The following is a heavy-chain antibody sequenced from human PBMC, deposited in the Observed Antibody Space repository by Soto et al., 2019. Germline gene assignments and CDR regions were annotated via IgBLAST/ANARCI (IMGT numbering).Heavy chain of an antibody. Sequence: EVQLLESGGGLVQPGGSLRLSCAASGFTFNNYAMGWVRQPPGKGLEWVSAITDSGDDTYYIDSVKGRFTISRDNSKSTLYLQMNSLRAEDTAIYYCAKLGSSSWSPHYYFDYWGQGTLVTVSS. J-gene: IGHJ4*02. CDR1: GFTFNNYA. CDR2: ITDSGDDT. D-gene: IGHD2-2*01. V-gene: IGHV3-23*01. CDR3: AKLGSSSWSPHYYFDY.